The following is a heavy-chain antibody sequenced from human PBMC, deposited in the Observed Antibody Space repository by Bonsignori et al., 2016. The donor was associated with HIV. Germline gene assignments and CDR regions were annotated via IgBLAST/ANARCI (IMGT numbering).Heavy chain of an antibody. Sequence: QLQLQESGPGLLKPSETLSLTCTVSGGSIGTNYYWGWIRQSPGKGLEWIGSINYSGSTFYNPSLKSRVTTSVDTSKMHFSLNLTSVTAADTALYYCVRDMWLVFGAWFDPWGQGTQVIVSS. CDR1: GGSIGTNYY. D-gene: IGHD3-10*02. CDR2: INYSGST. CDR3: VRDMWLVFGAWFDP. J-gene: IGHJ5*02. V-gene: IGHV4-39*07.